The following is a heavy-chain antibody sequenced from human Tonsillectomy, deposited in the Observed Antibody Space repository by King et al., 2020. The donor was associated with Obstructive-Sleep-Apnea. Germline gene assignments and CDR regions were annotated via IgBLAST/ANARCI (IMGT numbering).Heavy chain of an antibody. V-gene: IGHV3-23*04. J-gene: IGHJ3*02. D-gene: IGHD3-3*01. Sequence: VQLVESGGGLVQPGGSLRLSCAAPGFTFSSYAMSWVRQAPGKGLEWVSAISGSGGSTYYADSVKGRFTISRDNSKNKLYLQMNSLRAEDTAVYYCAKDTEITIFGVVIAFDIWGQGTMVTVSS. CDR1: GFTFSSYA. CDR3: AKDTEITIFGVVIAFDI. CDR2: ISGSGGST.